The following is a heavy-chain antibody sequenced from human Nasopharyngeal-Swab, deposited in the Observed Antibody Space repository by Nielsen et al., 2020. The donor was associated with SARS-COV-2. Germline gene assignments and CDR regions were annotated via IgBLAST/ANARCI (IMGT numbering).Heavy chain of an antibody. D-gene: IGHD3-16*02. J-gene: IGHJ4*02. CDR2: ISSSGSTI. Sequence: GGSLRLSCAASGFTFSDYHMSWIRQAPGKGLEWVSYISSSGSTIYYADSVKGRFTISRDNAKNSLYLQMNSLRAEDTAVYYCAREGRYYDYVWGSYRPGGFDYWGQGTLVTVSS. V-gene: IGHV3-11*01. CDR3: AREGRYYDYVWGSYRPGGFDY. CDR1: GFTFSDYH.